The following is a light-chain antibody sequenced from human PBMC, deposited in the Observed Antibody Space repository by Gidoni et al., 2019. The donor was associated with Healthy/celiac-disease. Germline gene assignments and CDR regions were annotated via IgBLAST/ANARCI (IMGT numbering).Light chain of an antibody. CDR3: QQYNNWPPYT. V-gene: IGKV3-15*01. CDR2: GAS. Sequence: EIVMTQSPATLFVSPGERATLSCRASQSVSSNLAWYQQKPGQAPRLLIYGASTRATGIPARFSGSGSGTEFTLTISSLQSEDFAVYYCQQYNNWPPYTFXQXTKLEIK. CDR1: QSVSSN. J-gene: IGKJ2*01.